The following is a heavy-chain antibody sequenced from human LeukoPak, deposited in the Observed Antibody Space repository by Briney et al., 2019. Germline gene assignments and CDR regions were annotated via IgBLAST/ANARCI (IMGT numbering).Heavy chain of an antibody. CDR3: ARRSGFVVVPAAIEYYYYYGMDV. CDR1: GGTFSSYA. CDR2: IIPIFGTA. V-gene: IGHV1-69*01. D-gene: IGHD2-2*01. J-gene: IGHJ6*04. Sequence: SVKVSCKASGGTFSSYAISWVRQAPGQGLEWMGGIIPIFGTANYAQKFQGRVTITADESTSTAYMELSSLRSEDTAVYYCARRSGFVVVPAAIEYYYYYGMDVWGKGTTVTVSS.